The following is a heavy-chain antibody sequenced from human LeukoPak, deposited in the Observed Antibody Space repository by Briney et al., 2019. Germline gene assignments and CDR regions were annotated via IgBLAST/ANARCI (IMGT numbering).Heavy chain of an antibody. CDR2: ISSSSSYI. V-gene: IGHV3-21*01. CDR1: GFTFSSYS. D-gene: IGHD3-10*01. J-gene: IGHJ6*03. Sequence: GGSLRLSCAASGFTFSSYSMNWVRQAPGKGLEWVSSISSSSSYIYYADSVKGRFTISRDNAKNSLYLQMNSLRAEDTAVYYCARASGSVNPYYYYYMDVWGKGTTVTISS. CDR3: ARASGSVNPYYYYYMDV.